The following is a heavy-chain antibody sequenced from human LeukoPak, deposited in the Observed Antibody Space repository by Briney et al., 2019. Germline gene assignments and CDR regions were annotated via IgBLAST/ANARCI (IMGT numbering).Heavy chain of an antibody. CDR3: AREYYSSGWYYFDY. J-gene: IGHJ4*02. V-gene: IGHV3-53*04. CDR2: IYSGGST. Sequence: GGSLRLSCAASGFTVSSNYMSWVRQAPGKGLEWVSVIYSGGSTYYADSVKGRFTISRHNSKNTLYLQMNSLRAEDTAVYYCAREYYSSGWYYFDYWGQGTLVTVSS. D-gene: IGHD6-19*01. CDR1: GFTVSSNY.